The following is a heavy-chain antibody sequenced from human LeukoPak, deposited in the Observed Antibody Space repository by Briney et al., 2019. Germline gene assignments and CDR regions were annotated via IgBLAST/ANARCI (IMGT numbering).Heavy chain of an antibody. CDR1: GYTFTSYG. Sequence: ASVKVSCKASGYTFTSYGISWVRRAPGQGPEWMGWIGAYNGNTNYAQKFQGRVTMTTDTSTSTAYMELRSLTSDDTAVYYCAKDHQYDFDYWGQGTLVTVSS. J-gene: IGHJ4*02. CDR3: AKDHQYDFDY. CDR2: IGAYNGNT. D-gene: IGHD2-2*01. V-gene: IGHV1-18*01.